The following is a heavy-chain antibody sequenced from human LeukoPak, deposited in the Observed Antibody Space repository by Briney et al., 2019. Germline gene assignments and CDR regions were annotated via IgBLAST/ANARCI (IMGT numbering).Heavy chain of an antibody. D-gene: IGHD3-10*01. CDR1: GYTFTSYY. J-gene: IGHJ4*02. Sequence: GASVKVSCKASGYTFTSYYMHWVRQAPGQGLEWMGWISAYNGNTNYAQDLQGRVTMTTDTSTTTAYMELRSLRSGDTAVYYCARGDRLVVRGVIAPFDYWGQGTLVTVSS. CDR2: ISAYNGNT. V-gene: IGHV1-18*04. CDR3: ARGDRLVVRGVIAPFDY.